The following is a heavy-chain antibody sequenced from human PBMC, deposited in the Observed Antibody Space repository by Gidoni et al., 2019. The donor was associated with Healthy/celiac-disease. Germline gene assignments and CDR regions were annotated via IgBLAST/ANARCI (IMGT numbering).Heavy chain of an antibody. CDR2: TYYRSKWYN. CDR1: SNSAA. J-gene: IGHJ6*02. CDR3: ARDSTTYYYYGMDV. V-gene: IGHV6-1*01. Sequence: QVQLQQSGPGLVKPSQTLSSNSAAWNWIRQSPSRGLEWLGRTYYRSKWYNDYAVSVKSRITINPDTSKNQFSLQLNSVTPEDTAVYYCARDSTTYYYYGMDVWGQGTTVTVSS.